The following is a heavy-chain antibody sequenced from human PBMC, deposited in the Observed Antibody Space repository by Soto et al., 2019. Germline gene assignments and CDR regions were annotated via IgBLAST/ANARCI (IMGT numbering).Heavy chain of an antibody. D-gene: IGHD6-19*01. CDR2: ISSSGGST. CDR1: GFTFSSYA. J-gene: IGHJ4*02. CDR3: AKDSIAVPGRRGGWDF. V-gene: IGHV3-23*01. Sequence: EVQLLESGGGFVQPGGSLRLSCAASGFTFSSYAMSWVRQAPGKGLEWVSDISSSGGSTYYANSVKGRFTISRDNSKNTLYLQMNSLRAEDTAIYCCAKDSIAVPGRRGGWDFWGQGTLVTVSS.